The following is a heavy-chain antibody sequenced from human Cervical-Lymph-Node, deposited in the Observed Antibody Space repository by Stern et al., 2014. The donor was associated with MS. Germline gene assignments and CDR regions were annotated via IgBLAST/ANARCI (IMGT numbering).Heavy chain of an antibody. J-gene: IGHJ4*02. V-gene: IGHV4-30-4*01. CDR3: ARGRSIFDS. D-gene: IGHD6-6*01. CDR2: IFYTGST. CDR1: GDSISSGDYY. Sequence: QLQLQESGPGLVQPSQTLSLTCTVSGDSISSGDYYWSWIRQTPGKGLEWIGFIFYTGSTYYNPSLKSRLTISVDTSKNTFSLKLSSVTAADTAVYYCARGRSIFDSWGQGTLVAVSS.